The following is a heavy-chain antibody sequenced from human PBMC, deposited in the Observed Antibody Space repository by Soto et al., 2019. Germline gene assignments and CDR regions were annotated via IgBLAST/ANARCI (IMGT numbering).Heavy chain of an antibody. Sequence: SETLSLTCTVSGGSISSSSYYWGWIRQPPGKGLEWIGSIYYSGSTYYNPSLKSRVTISVDTSKNQFSLRAEDTAVYYCARDWLHYYDSSGYCDYWGQGTLVTVSS. V-gene: IGHV4-39*02. CDR2: IYYSGST. CDR1: GGSISSSSYY. J-gene: IGHJ4*02. CDR3: ARDWLHYYDSSGYCDY. D-gene: IGHD3-22*01.